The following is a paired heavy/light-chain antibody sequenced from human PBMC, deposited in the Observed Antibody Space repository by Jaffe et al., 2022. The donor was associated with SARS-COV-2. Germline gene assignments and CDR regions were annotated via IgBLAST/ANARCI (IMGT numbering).Heavy chain of an antibody. V-gene: IGHV3-30*04. CDR1: GFTFSSYA. J-gene: IGHJ4*02. CDR3: ARDLAVIVILMDY. CDR2: ISYDGSNK. Sequence: QVQLVESGGGVVQPGGSLRLSCAASGFTFSSYAMHWVRQAPGKGLEWVAVISYDGSNKYYADSVKGRFTISRDNSKNTLYLQMNSLRAEDTAVYYCARDLAVIVILMDYWGQGTLVTVSS. D-gene: IGHD3-16*02.
Light chain of an antibody. Sequence: QSALTQPPSASGSPGQSVTISCTGTSSDVGGYKYVSWYQHHPGKAPKLVIYEVSKRPSGVPDRFSGSKSGNTASLTVSGLQAEDEADYYCSSYAGSNRGVFGTGTKVTVL. J-gene: IGLJ1*01. CDR2: EVS. CDR3: SSYAGSNRGV. CDR1: SSDVGGYKY. V-gene: IGLV2-8*01.